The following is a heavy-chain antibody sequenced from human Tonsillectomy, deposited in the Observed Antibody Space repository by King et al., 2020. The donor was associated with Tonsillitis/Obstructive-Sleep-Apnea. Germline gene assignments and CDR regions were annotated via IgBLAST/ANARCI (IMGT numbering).Heavy chain of an antibody. CDR2: IYWDDDK. J-gene: IGHJ6*03. D-gene: IGHD3-10*01. CDR1: GFSLSTSGVG. Sequence: VTLKESGPTLVKPTQTLTLTCTFSGFSLSTSGVGVGWIRQPPGKALEWLALIYWDDDKRYSPSLKSRLTITKDTSKNQVVLTMTHMDPVDTATYYCAHGRPRSVRGYYYYSCMDVWGKGTTVTVSS. V-gene: IGHV2-5*02. CDR3: AHGRPRSVRGYYYYSCMDV.